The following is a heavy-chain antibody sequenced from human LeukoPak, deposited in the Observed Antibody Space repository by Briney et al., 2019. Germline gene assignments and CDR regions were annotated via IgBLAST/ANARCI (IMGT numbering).Heavy chain of an antibody. V-gene: IGHV1-46*01. CDR3: ARDHIVLMVYARGHAFDI. J-gene: IGHJ3*02. CDR2: INPSGGST. CDR1: GYTFTSYY. D-gene: IGHD2-8*01. Sequence: GASVKVSCKASGYTFTSYYMHWVRQAPGQGLEWMGIINPSGGSTSYAQKFQGRVTMTRDMSTSTVYMELSSLRSEDTAVYYCARDHIVLMVYARGHAFDIWGQGTMVTVSS.